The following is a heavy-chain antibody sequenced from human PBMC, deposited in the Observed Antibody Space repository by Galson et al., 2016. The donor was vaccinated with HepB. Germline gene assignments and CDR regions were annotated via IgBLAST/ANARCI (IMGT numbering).Heavy chain of an antibody. Sequence: SLRLSCAASGFTFSTSSMNWVRQAPGKGLEWVSHITPSSSSIYYAGSVKGRFTISRDNAKNSLYLQMDSLRVEDTALYYCTRGRGDYDYWGLGTLVIVSS. V-gene: IGHV3-48*04. D-gene: IGHD4-17*01. CDR2: ITPSSSSI. CDR3: TRGRGDYDY. CDR1: GFTFSTSS. J-gene: IGHJ4*02.